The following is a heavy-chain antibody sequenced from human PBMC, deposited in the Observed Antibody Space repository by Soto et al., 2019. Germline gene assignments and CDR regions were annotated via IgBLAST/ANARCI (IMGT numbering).Heavy chain of an antibody. D-gene: IGHD3-10*01. Sequence: SETLSLTCAVSGGSLSSSNWWSWVRQPPGKGLEWIGEIYHSGSTNYNPSLRSRVTMSVDTSKNHFSLELRSVTAADTAVYFCARDRGSGSYYPYYYYAMDVWGQGTTVTVSS. J-gene: IGHJ6*02. CDR3: ARDRGSGSYYPYYYYAMDV. V-gene: IGHV4-4*02. CDR2: IYHSGST. CDR1: GGSLSSSNW.